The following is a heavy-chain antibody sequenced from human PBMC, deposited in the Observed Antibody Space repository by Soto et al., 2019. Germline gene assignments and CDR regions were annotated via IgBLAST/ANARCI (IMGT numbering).Heavy chain of an antibody. CDR3: ARVGGLGGVTPHYYYYYMDV. D-gene: IGHD1-26*01. J-gene: IGHJ6*03. V-gene: IGHV4-34*01. Sequence: NPSETLSLTCAVYGGSFSGYYWSWIRQPPGKGLEWIGEINHSGSTNYNPSLKSRVTISVDTSKNQFSLKLSSVTAADTAVYYCARVGGLGGVTPHYYYYYMDVWGKGTTVTVSS. CDR2: INHSGST. CDR1: GGSFSGYY.